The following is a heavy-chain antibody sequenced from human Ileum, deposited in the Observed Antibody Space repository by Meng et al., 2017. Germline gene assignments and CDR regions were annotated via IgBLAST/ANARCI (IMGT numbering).Heavy chain of an antibody. V-gene: IGHV1-46*01. D-gene: IGHD3-10*01. CDR2: INPGGGTT. J-gene: IGHJ4*02. Sequence: QVRLVQSGTEVKKPGASAKISCETSVFTLTRDYMHWVRQAPGQAPEWMGLINPGGGTTRYAQKFQGRVIMTRDTSTSTVYVELSGLRSDDTAVYYCAKAYTSSSPFDYWGQGTLVTVSS. CDR1: VFTLTRDY. CDR3: AKAYTSSSPFDY.